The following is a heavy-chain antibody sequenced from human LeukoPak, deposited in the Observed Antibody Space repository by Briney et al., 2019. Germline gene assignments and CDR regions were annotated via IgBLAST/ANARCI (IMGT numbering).Heavy chain of an antibody. V-gene: IGHV3-23*01. CDR1: GLSFSTFA. CDR2: MKGTGER. D-gene: IGHD3-16*01. CDR3: ARASWVSSADAVR. J-gene: IGHJ4*02. Sequence: GSLTLSCAASGLSFSTFAMSWVRQAPARGLEWLSSMKGTGERFYADSVRGRFTLSRDDSRNTVYLQLNNLRVEDTAVYYCARASWVSSADAVRWGQGTVVTVPS.